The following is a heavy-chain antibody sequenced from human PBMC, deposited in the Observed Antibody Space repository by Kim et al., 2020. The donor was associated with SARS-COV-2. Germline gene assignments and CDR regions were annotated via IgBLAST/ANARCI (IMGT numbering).Heavy chain of an antibody. CDR2: SST. D-gene: IGHD1-1*01. J-gene: IGHJ3*02. V-gene: IGHV3-74*01. Sequence: SSTTYADSVKGRFTISRDNAKNTLYLQMNSLRADDTAVYYCARPGGTLDIWGQGTMVTVSS. CDR3: ARPGGTLDI.